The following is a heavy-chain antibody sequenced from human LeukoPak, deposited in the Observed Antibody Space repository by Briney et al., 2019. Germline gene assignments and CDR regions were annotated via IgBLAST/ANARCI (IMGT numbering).Heavy chain of an antibody. CDR1: GGSISSSSYY. D-gene: IGHD1-26*01. Sequence: PSETLSLTCTVSGGSISSSSYYWGWIRQPPGKGLEWIGSIYYSGSTYYNPSLKSRVTISVDTSKNQFSLKLSSVTAADTAVYYCARDIRRSGSYGWFDPWGQGTLVTVSS. J-gene: IGHJ5*02. CDR2: IYYSGST. V-gene: IGHV4-39*07. CDR3: ARDIRRSGSYGWFDP.